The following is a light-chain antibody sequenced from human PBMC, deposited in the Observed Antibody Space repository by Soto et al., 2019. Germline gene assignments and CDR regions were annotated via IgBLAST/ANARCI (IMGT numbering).Light chain of an antibody. Sequence: EIVLAQSPGTLSLSPGESATLSCRASQSVSSSFLAWYQQKAGQAPRLLIYGASRRATGIPDRFSGSGSGTDFTLTISRLEPEDSAVYYCQPYVSSPWAFGQGTKVEI. CDR1: QSVSSSF. V-gene: IGKV3-20*01. CDR3: QPYVSSPWA. CDR2: GAS. J-gene: IGKJ1*01.